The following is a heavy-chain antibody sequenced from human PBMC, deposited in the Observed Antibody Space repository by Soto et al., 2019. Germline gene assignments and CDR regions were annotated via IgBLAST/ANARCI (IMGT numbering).Heavy chain of an antibody. CDR3: AKARGSSTPAPGSY. V-gene: IGHV3-23*01. CDR2: ISGSGGST. Sequence: PWGSPRLSCAASGVTLSIYAMGLVRKAPGKGLEWVSAISGSGGSTYYADSVKGRFTISRDNSKNTLYLQMNSLRAEDTAVYYCAKARGSSTPAPGSYWGQGTLVTVSS. J-gene: IGHJ4*02. D-gene: IGHD2-2*01. CDR1: GVTLSIYA.